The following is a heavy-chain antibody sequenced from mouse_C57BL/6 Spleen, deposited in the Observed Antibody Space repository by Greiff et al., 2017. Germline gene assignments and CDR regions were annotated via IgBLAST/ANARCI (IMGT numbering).Heavy chain of an antibody. D-gene: IGHD1-1*01. Sequence: QVQLQQSGAELVKPGASVKLSCKASGYTFTSYWMHWVKQRPGQGLEWIGMIHPNSGSTNYNEKFKSKATLTVDKSSSTAYMQLSSLTSEDSAVYYCARKWPLRNYFDYWGQGTTLTVSS. J-gene: IGHJ2*01. CDR1: GYTFTSYW. V-gene: IGHV1-64*01. CDR2: IHPNSGST. CDR3: ARKWPLRNYFDY.